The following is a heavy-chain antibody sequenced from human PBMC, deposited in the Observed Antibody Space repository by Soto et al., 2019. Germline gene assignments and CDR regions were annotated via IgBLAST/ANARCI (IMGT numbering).Heavy chain of an antibody. V-gene: IGHV6-1*01. J-gene: IGHJ6*02. Sequence: SQTLSLTCAISGDRVSSNSASWNWIRQPPSRGLEWLGRTYYRSKWYSDYAVSVKSRITINPDTSKNQFSLQLNSVTPEDTAVYYCARGYSGSMDVWGQGTTVTVSS. CDR1: GDRVSSNSAS. CDR3: ARGYSGSMDV. D-gene: IGHD5-12*01. CDR2: TYYRSKWYS.